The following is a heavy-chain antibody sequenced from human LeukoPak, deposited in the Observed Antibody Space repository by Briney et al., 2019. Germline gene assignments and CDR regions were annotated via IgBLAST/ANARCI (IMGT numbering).Heavy chain of an antibody. D-gene: IGHD1-20*01. CDR1: GFSFSSHW. Sequence: PGGSLRLSCAASGFSFSSHWMRWVRQAPGKGLEWVAKINEDGSGKYYVDSVRGRFTISRDNAKNSLYLQMNSLRVEDTALYHCAWDDNWAFNMWGQGTMVTVSP. V-gene: IGHV3-7*01. CDR2: INEDGSGK. J-gene: IGHJ3*02. CDR3: AWDDNWAFNM.